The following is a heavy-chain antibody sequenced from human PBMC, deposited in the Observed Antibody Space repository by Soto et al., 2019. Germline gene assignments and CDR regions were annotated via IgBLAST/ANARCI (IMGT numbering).Heavy chain of an antibody. V-gene: IGHV3-23*01. CDR1: GFAFSNFA. J-gene: IGHJ5*02. CDR3: AAPRAAVPHTRYFDP. CDR2: IGSGSRGT. D-gene: IGHD6-13*01. Sequence: EAQLLESGGGLVQPGGSLRHSCAASGFAFSNFAMSWVRQAPGKGLEWVSAIGSGSRGTHYAESVEDRFTISRDDSKNTLYSQLNSLTAADTAIYYCAAPRAAVPHTRYFDPWGQGTLVTVSP.